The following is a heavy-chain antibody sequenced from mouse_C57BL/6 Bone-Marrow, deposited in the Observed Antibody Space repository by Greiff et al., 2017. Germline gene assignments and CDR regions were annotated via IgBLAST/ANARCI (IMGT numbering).Heavy chain of an antibody. CDR3: ARGIYYDYAWFAY. CDR2: ISNGGGST. Sequence: EVQRVESGGGLVQPGGSLKLSCAASGFTFSDYYMYWVRQTPEKRLEWVAYISNGGGSTYYPDTVKGRFTISRDNAKNTLYLQMSRLKSEDTAMYYCARGIYYDYAWFAYWGQGTLVTVSA. J-gene: IGHJ3*01. D-gene: IGHD2-4*01. CDR1: GFTFSDYY. V-gene: IGHV5-12*01.